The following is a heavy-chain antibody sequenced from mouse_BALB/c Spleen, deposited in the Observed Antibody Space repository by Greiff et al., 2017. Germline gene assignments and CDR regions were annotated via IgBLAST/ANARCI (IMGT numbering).Heavy chain of an antibody. D-gene: IGHD1-2*01. CDR3: ARWGITTATFAY. J-gene: IGHJ3*01. V-gene: IGHV1-9*01. Sequence: KPGHGLEWIGEILPGSGSTNYNEKFKGKATFTADTSSNTAYMQLSSLTSEDSAVYYCARWGITTATFAYWGQGTLVTVSA. CDR2: ILPGSGST.